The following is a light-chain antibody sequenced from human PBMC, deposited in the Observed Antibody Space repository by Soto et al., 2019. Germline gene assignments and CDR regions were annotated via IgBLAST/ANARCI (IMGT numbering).Light chain of an antibody. J-gene: IGLJ1*01. Sequence: QSALTQPASVSGSAGQSVTISCTGTSSDVGGYNYVSWYQQRPGKAPKLMIYEVSYRPSGVSNRFSGSKSGNTASLTISGLQAEDKADYYCNSYTTSYTYVFGTGTKVTVL. CDR1: SSDVGGYNY. CDR3: NSYTTSYTYV. V-gene: IGLV2-14*01. CDR2: EVS.